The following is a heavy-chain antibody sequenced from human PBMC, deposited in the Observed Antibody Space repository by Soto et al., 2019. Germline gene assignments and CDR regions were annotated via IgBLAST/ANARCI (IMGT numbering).Heavy chain of an antibody. D-gene: IGHD3-10*01. CDR2: IYYTGRT. V-gene: IGHV4-59*01. CDR3: ARDLTIGGFFDP. CDR1: GGSITSYY. Sequence: TXGTLSLTCTVSGGSITSYYWTWIRQPPGKELEWIGYIYYTGRTNCNPSLKSRVTMSVDTSKNQFSLRLSSVTAADTAIYYCARDLTIGGFFDPWGRGTLVTVSS. J-gene: IGHJ5*02.